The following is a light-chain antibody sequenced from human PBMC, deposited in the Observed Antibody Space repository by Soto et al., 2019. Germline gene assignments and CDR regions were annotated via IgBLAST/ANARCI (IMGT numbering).Light chain of an antibody. CDR1: QSIGRF. J-gene: IGKJ4*01. CDR3: QQRFTTPLT. Sequence: DIQMTQSPSSLSASVGDRVTITCRASQSIGRFLNWHQQKPGKAPNVLINVASTLRSGVPSRFSGSGSGTDFNLTINSLQHEEFATYFCQQRFTTPLTFGGGTKVEIK. V-gene: IGKV1-39*01. CDR2: VAS.